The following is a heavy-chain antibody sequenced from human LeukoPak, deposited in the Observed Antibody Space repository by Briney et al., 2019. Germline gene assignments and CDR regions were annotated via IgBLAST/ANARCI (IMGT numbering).Heavy chain of an antibody. V-gene: IGHV3-53*01. Sequence: GGSLRLFCAASGFTVSSNYMSWVRQAPGKGPEWVSVIYSGGSTYYADSVKGRFTISRDNSKNTLYLQMTRLRAEDTAVYYCARDSVAVAGRDYWGQGTLVTVPS. CDR3: ARDSVAVAGRDY. CDR1: GFTVSSNY. CDR2: IYSGGST. D-gene: IGHD6-13*01. J-gene: IGHJ4*02.